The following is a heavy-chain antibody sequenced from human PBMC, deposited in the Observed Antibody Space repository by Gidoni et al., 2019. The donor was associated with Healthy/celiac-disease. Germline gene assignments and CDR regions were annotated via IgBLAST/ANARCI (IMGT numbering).Heavy chain of an antibody. CDR3: AREGNYVWGSYRPILDV. D-gene: IGHD3-16*02. Sequence: QVQLVESGGGVVQPGRSLRLSCAASGFNFRSSGMHWVRQAPGKGLEWVAVIWYDGSNKYYADSVKGRFTISRDNSKNTLYLQMNSLRAEDTAVYYCAREGNYVWGSYRPILDVWGQGTTVTVSS. V-gene: IGHV3-33*01. CDR1: GFNFRSSG. CDR2: IWYDGSNK. J-gene: IGHJ6*02.